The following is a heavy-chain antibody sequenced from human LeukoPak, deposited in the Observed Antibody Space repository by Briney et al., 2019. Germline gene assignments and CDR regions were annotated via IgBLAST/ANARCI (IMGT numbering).Heavy chain of an antibody. CDR1: GFTFDDYG. CDR2: INWNGGST. J-gene: IGHJ4*02. D-gene: IGHD6-19*01. CDR3: ARDHNKYSSGWYLWDY. V-gene: IGHV3-20*04. Sequence: GGSLRLSCAASGFTFDDYGMSWVRQAPGKGLEWVSGINWNGGSTSYADSVKGRFTISRDNAKNSLYLQMNSLRAEDTALYYCARDHNKYSSGWYLWDYWGQGTLVTVSS.